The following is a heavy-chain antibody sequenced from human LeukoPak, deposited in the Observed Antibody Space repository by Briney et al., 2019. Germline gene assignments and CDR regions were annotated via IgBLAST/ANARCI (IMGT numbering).Heavy chain of an antibody. Sequence: PGGSLRLSCEASGFTFSSYAMSWVRQAPGKGLEWVSGVSGSGGGTYYTDSVKGRFTISRDNSKNTLFLQMNSLRVEDTAVYYCANLRGRGAYACSVAGCYSYWGHGTLVTVSP. CDR3: ANLRGRGAYACSVAGCYSY. V-gene: IGHV3-23*01. D-gene: IGHD2-15*01. CDR1: GFTFSSYA. J-gene: IGHJ4*01. CDR2: VSGSGGGT.